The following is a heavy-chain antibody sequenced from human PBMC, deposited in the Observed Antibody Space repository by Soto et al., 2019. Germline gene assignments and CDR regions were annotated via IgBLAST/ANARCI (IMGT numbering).Heavy chain of an antibody. CDR1: GGSVSNKTYY. V-gene: IGHV4-61*01. J-gene: IGHJ4*02. CDR2: VYYSGTT. D-gene: IGHD4-17*01. CDR3: ARTTAVPNTLRSRYFFDY. Sequence: SETLSLTCSVSGGSVSNKTYYWSWIRQPPGKRLEWIGYVYYSGTTNYNPSLKSRVTTSVDLSKNQFSLRLSSVTTADTALYYCARTTAVPNTLRSRYFFDYWGQGTLVTVSS.